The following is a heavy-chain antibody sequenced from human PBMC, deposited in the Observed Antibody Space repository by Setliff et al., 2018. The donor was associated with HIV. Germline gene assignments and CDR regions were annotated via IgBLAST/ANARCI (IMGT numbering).Heavy chain of an antibody. CDR1: GGSFSGYY. Sequence: SETLSLTCAVYGGSFSGYYWSWIRQPPGKGLEWIGEINHSGSTNYNPSLKSRVTISVDTSKNQFSLKLSSVTAADTAVYYCARVTGGGSYSRRFDYWGQGTLVTVSS. J-gene: IGHJ4*02. V-gene: IGHV4-34*01. D-gene: IGHD1-26*01. CDR2: INHSGST. CDR3: ARVTGGGSYSRRFDY.